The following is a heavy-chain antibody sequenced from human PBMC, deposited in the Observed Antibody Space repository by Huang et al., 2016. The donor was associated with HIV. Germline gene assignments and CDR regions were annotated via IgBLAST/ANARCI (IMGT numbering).Heavy chain of an antibody. CDR1: GFTFSDYS. CDR2: ISGSSSYI. J-gene: IGHJ3*02. V-gene: IGHV3-21*01. Sequence: EVQLVESGGGLVKPGGSLRLSCAASGFTFSDYSMSWVRQAPGKGRQWVSQISGSSSYIYYVDSVKGRFAISRDNAKNLLFLQMNSLRAEDTAVYYCARRYNWNYVAHGFDIWGQGTMVTVSS. D-gene: IGHD1-7*01. CDR3: ARRYNWNYVAHGFDI.